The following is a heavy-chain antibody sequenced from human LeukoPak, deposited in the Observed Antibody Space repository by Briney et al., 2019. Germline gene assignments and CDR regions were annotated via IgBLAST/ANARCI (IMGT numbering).Heavy chain of an antibody. CDR1: GYTFTSYG. Sequence: ASVKVSCKASGYTFTSYGISWVRQAPGQGLEWMGWIGAYNGNTNYAQKLQGRVTMTTDTSTSTAYMELRSLRSDDTAVYYCAREVGGGSYFWGYYMDVWGKGTTVTVSS. J-gene: IGHJ6*03. CDR3: AREVGGGSYFWGYYMDV. V-gene: IGHV1-18*01. CDR2: IGAYNGNT. D-gene: IGHD1-26*01.